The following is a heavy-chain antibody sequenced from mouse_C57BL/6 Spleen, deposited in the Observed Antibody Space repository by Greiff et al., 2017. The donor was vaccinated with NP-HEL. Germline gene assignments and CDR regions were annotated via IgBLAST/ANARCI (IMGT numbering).Heavy chain of an antibody. D-gene: IGHD3-1*01. CDR2: IYPGDGDT. CDR1: GYAFSSSW. CDR3: APGGYVYAMDY. Sequence: VQLQQSGPELVKPGASVKISCKASGYAFSSSWMNWVKQRPGKGLEWIGRIYPGDGDTNYNGKFKGKATLTADKSSSPAYMQLSSLTSEESAVYFCAPGGYVYAMDYWGQGTSVTVSS. J-gene: IGHJ4*01. V-gene: IGHV1-82*01.